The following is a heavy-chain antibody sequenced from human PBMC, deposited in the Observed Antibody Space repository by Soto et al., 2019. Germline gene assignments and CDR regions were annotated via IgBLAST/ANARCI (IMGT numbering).Heavy chain of an antibody. CDR2: IRSRGYGGTA. CDR3: TRERTGDAFDI. V-gene: IGHV3-49*03. Sequence: GGSLRLSCTASGFTFGDYAMSWFRQAPGKGLEWVGFIRSRGYGGTAEYAASVTGRFAISRDDSKSIAYLQRNSLKTEDSAVYYCTRERTGDAFDIWGQGTMVTVSS. D-gene: IGHD7-27*01. J-gene: IGHJ3*02. CDR1: GFTFGDYA.